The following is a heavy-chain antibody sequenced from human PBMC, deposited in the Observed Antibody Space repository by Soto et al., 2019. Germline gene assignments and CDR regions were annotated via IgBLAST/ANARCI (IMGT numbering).Heavy chain of an antibody. D-gene: IGHD6-13*01. V-gene: IGHV3-23*01. CDR3: AKLGQLVSVGHFDY. Sequence: GGSLRLSCAASGFTFSSYAMSWVRQAPGKGLEWVSAISGSGDSTYYADSVKGRFTISRDNSKNTLYLQMNSLRAEDTAVYYCAKLGQLVSVGHFDYWGQGTLVTVSS. CDR2: ISGSGDST. J-gene: IGHJ4*02. CDR1: GFTFSSYA.